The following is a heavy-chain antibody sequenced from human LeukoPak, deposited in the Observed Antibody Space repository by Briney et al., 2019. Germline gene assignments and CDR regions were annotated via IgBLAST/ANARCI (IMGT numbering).Heavy chain of an antibody. CDR1: GGSFSGYY. V-gene: IGHV4-34*01. Sequence: SETLSLTCAVYGGSFSGYYWSWIRRPPGKGLEWIGEINHSGSTNYNPSLKSRVTISVDTSKNQFSLKLSSVTAADTAVYYCARSRRGVDYWGQGTLVTVSS. J-gene: IGHJ4*02. CDR3: ARSRRGVDY. D-gene: IGHD3-10*01. CDR2: INHSGST.